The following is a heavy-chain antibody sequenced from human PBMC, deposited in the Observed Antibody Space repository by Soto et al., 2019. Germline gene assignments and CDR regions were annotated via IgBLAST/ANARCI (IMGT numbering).Heavy chain of an antibody. D-gene: IGHD6-6*01. Sequence: GGSRRLSCPASGFSFRDYYMSWIRQAPGKGLEGLSYIDTSGFNMDYADSVKGRCTISRDNAKNSLYLQMSRLRAEDTAVYYCGSSVYSSSAPNDCWGQGT. CDR1: GFSFRDYY. V-gene: IGHV3-11*01. CDR2: IDTSGFNM. J-gene: IGHJ4*02. CDR3: GSSVYSSSAPNDC.